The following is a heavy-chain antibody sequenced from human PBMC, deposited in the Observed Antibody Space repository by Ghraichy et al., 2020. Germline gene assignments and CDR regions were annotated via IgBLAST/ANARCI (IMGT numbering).Heavy chain of an antibody. CDR2: ISDSST. CDR3: VSELPGGHTNNSRDYHFGMDI. V-gene: IGHV3-11*06. J-gene: IGHJ6*02. D-gene: IGHD3-16*01. CDR1: GFTFSDYY. Sequence: GGSLRLSCAASGFTFSDYYMNWIRQSPGKGLEWIAYISDSSTYADYADSVKGRFTISRDNAKDSLYLQMRSLRVEETAVNYCVSELPGGHTNNSRDYHFGMDIWGQGTTVTVSS.